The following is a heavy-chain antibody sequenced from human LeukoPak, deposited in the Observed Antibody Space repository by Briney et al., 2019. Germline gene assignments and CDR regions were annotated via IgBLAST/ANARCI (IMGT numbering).Heavy chain of an antibody. CDR3: AKLAVQLWTPDVFDI. CDR2: IYTSGST. CDR1: GGSISSYY. V-gene: IGHV4-4*07. J-gene: IGHJ3*02. D-gene: IGHD5-18*01. Sequence: SETLSLTCTVSGGSISSYYWSWIRQPAGKGLEWIGRIYTSGSTNYNPSLKSRVTMSVDTSKNQFSLKLSSVTAADTAVYYCAKLAVQLWTPDVFDIWGKGIMVTVS.